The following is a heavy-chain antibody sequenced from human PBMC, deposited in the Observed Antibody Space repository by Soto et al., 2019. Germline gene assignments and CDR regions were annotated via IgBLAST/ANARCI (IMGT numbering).Heavy chain of an antibody. D-gene: IGHD2-21*02. CDR2: IIPIRGIA. V-gene: IGHV1-69*02. CDR1: GGTFSSYT. J-gene: IGHJ4*02. CDR3: AWDDGLAYCGGDCYS. Sequence: QVQLVQSGAEVKKPGSSVKVSCKASGGTFSSYTISWVRQAPGQGLEWMGRIIPIRGIANYAQKFKGRVTSTADKSTSTADMELGSMRSEDTAVYYCAWDDGLAYCGGDCYSWGQGTLVTVSS.